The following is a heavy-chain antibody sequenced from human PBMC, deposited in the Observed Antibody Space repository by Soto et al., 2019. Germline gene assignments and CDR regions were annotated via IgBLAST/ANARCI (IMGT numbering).Heavy chain of an antibody. CDR1: GGTFSSYT. CDR3: ASAPLYYDILTGYWVPLDY. J-gene: IGHJ4*02. V-gene: IGHV1-69*02. D-gene: IGHD3-9*01. Sequence: SVKVSCKASGGTFSSYTISWVRQAPGQGLEWMGRIIPILGIANYAQKFQGRVTITADKSTSTAYMELSSLRSEDTAVYYCASAPLYYDILTGYWVPLDYWGQGTLVTVSS. CDR2: IIPILGIA.